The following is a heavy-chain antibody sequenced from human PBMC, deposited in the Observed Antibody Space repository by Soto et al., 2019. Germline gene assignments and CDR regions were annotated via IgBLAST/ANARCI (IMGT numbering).Heavy chain of an antibody. D-gene: IGHD3-16*01. J-gene: IGHJ3*01. CDR3: GKDAGGRGDGAFDV. CDR1: GDSINSYY. V-gene: IGHV4-59*01. CDR2: IYYSGST. Sequence: SETLSLTCTVSGDSINSYYWSWFRQPPGKGLEWIGYIYYSGSTNYNPSLKSRVTISEDTSKNQFSLKLSSVTAADTAVYYCGKDAGGRGDGAFDVWGQGTMVTV.